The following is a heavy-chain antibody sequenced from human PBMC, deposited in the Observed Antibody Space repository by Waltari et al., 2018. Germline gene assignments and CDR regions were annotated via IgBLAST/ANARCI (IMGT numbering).Heavy chain of an antibody. J-gene: IGHJ4*02. V-gene: IGHV3-30*02. CDR2: IRYDGTNR. Sequence: QVQLVESGGGVVQPGGSLRLSCEACGFTFTNYGMHWARQAPGKGLEWVAFIRYDGTNRYYADSVKGRFTVSRDNSKKTVHIQMHSLRHEDTAVYYCAKDVGPYYDFWKGPVDYWGQGILVSVSS. CDR1: GFTFTNYG. D-gene: IGHD3-3*01. CDR3: AKDVGPYYDFWKGPVDY.